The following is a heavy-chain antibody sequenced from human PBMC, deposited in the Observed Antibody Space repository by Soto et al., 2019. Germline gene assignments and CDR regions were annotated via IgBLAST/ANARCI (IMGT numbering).Heavy chain of an antibody. Sequence: GASVKVSCKASGVTFSRYTICRVRQAPGQGLEWMGRIIPILGITNYTQKFQGKVTITSDRSVSTAYMELSSLRSEDMVVNSCVKSGGGCATSSYDYYYYMDVWGKGTTVTVSS. CDR1: GVTFSRYT. CDR3: VKSGGGCATSSYDYYYYMDV. J-gene: IGHJ6*03. CDR2: IIPILGIT. V-gene: IGHV1-69*02. D-gene: IGHD2-2*01.